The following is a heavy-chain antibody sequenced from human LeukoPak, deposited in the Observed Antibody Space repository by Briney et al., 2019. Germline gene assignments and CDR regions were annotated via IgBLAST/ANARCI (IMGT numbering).Heavy chain of an antibody. J-gene: IGHJ4*02. D-gene: IGHD1-26*01. CDR1: GFTFSSYA. Sequence: GGSLRLSCAASGFTFSSYAMRWVRQAPGKGLEWVAVISYDGSNKYYADSVKGRFTISRDNSKNTLYLQMNSLRAEDTAVYYCASRGSYLGGYWGQGTLVTVSS. CDR2: ISYDGSNK. CDR3: ASRGSYLGGY. V-gene: IGHV3-30-3*01.